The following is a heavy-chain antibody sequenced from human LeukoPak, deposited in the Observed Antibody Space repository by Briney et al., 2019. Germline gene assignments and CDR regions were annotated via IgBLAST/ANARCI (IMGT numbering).Heavy chain of an antibody. Sequence: GGSLRLSCADPGFTFSTYWMSWVRQAPGKGLEWVANIKQDGSKKYYVDSVRGRFTISRDNAKNSLYLQMNSLRAEDTAVYYCARVGDSGYSSGWFDYWGQGTLVTVSS. D-gene: IGHD6-19*01. CDR3: ARVGDSGYSSGWFDY. CDR1: GFTFSTYW. CDR2: IKQDGSKK. V-gene: IGHV3-7*03. J-gene: IGHJ4*02.